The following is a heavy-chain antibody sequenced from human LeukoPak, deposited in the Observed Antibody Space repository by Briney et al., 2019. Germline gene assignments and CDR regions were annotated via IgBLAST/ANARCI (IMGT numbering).Heavy chain of an antibody. Sequence: SETLSLTCTVSGGSISSYYWGWIRQPPGKGLEWIGYIYYSGSTNYNPSLKSRVTIPVDTSKNQFSLKLSSVTAADTAVYYCARRVAGGIYGMDVWGQGTTVTVSS. D-gene: IGHD6-19*01. CDR3: ARRVAGGIYGMDV. J-gene: IGHJ6*02. CDR2: IYYSGST. V-gene: IGHV4-59*08. CDR1: GGSISSYY.